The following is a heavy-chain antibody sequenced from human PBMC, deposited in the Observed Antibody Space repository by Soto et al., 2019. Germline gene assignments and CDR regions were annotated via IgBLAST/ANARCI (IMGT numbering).Heavy chain of an antibody. J-gene: IGHJ4*02. CDR3: AREVSKYSGYDFDY. Sequence: EVQLVESGGGLVKPGGSLRLSCAASGFTFSSYSMNWVRQAPGKGLEWVSSISSSSSYIYYADSVKGRFTISRDNAKNSRYLQMNSLRAEGTAVYYCAREVSKYSGYDFDYWGQGTLVTVSS. CDR1: GFTFSSYS. D-gene: IGHD5-12*01. V-gene: IGHV3-21*01. CDR2: ISSSSSYI.